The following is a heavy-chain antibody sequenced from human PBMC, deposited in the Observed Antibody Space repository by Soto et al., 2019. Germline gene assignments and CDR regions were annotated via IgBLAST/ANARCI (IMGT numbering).Heavy chain of an antibody. Sequence: QVQLQQWGAGLLKPSETLSLTCAVYGGSFSGYYWSWIRQPPGKGLEWIGEINHSGSTNYNPSLKSRVTISVDTSKNQFSLKLSFVTAADTAVYYCARGGEVVVAATGEGGFGWFDPWGQGTLVTVSS. D-gene: IGHD2-15*01. CDR2: INHSGST. J-gene: IGHJ5*02. V-gene: IGHV4-34*01. CDR1: GGSFSGYY. CDR3: ARGGEVVVAATGEGGFGWFDP.